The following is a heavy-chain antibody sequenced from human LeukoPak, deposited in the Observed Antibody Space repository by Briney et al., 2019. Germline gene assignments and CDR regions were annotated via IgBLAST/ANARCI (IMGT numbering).Heavy chain of an antibody. J-gene: IGHJ4*02. CDR2: INPNSGDT. D-gene: IGHD3-10*01. V-gene: IGHV1-2*02. CDR1: GYTFTGYY. Sequence: ASVKVSCKASGYTFTGYYMHWARQAPGQGLDWMGWINPNSGDTNYAQKFQGRVTMTRDTSISTAYMELSRLRSDDTAVYYCARTGSLRGNFDYWGQGTLATVSS. CDR3: ARTGSLRGNFDY.